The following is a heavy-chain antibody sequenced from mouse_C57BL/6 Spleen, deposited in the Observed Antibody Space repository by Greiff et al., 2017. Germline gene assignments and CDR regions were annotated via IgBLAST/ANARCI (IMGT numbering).Heavy chain of an antibody. CDR1: GFTFSSYA. Sequence: DVMLVESGGGLVKPGGSLKLSCAASGFTFSSYAMSWVRQTPEKRLEWVATISDGGSYTYYPDNVKGRFTISRDNAKNNLYLQMSHLKSEDTAMYYCARRGITTEYYFDYWGQGTTLTVSS. D-gene: IGHD2-4*01. CDR3: ARRGITTEYYFDY. J-gene: IGHJ2*01. V-gene: IGHV5-4*03. CDR2: ISDGGSYT.